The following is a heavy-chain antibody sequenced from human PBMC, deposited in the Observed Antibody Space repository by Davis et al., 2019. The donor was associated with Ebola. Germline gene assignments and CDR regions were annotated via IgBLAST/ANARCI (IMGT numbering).Heavy chain of an antibody. CDR2: INPNGGTT. Sequence: ASVKVSCKASGYTFTNYYMHWVRQAPGQGLEWMGIINPNGGTTNYAQKFQGRLTMTRDTSTSTVYMEVSRLRFDDTAVYYCARGRDGYVMGFDYWGLGTLVTVSS. CDR3: ARGRDGYVMGFDY. V-gene: IGHV1-46*01. CDR1: GYTFTNYY. D-gene: IGHD5-24*01. J-gene: IGHJ4*02.